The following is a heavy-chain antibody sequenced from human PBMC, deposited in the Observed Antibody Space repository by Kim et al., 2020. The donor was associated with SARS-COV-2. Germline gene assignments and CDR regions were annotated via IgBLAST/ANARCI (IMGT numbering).Heavy chain of an antibody. CDR3: AKDRRYSYGDDAFDI. D-gene: IGHD5-18*01. V-gene: IGHV3-33*06. Sequence: SVKGRFTISRDNSKNPLYLQMNSLRAEDTAVYYCAKDRRYSYGDDAFDIWGQGTMVTVSS. J-gene: IGHJ3*02.